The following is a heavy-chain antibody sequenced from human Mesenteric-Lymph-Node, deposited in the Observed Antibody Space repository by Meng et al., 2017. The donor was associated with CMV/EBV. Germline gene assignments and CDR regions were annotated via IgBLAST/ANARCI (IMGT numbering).Heavy chain of an antibody. CDR3: ASRLHLRSPSLPAFQPLDY. CDR1: GFTLSFYW. Sequence: GGSLRLSCAASGFTLSFYWMHWVRQAPGKGLEWVSRINSDGSSISKADSVKGRFTISRDNAKNTLYLQMNSLKTEDTAVYYCASRLHLRSPSLPAFQPLDYWGQGTLVTVSS. CDR2: INSDGSSI. D-gene: IGHD5/OR15-5a*01. V-gene: IGHV3-74*01. J-gene: IGHJ4*02.